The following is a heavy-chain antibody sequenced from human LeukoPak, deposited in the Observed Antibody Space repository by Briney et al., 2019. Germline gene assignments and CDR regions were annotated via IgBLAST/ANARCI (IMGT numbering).Heavy chain of an antibody. V-gene: IGHV4-59*01. Sequence: PSETLSLTCTVSGDSISSYYWSWIRQPPGKGLEWIGYIYYSGSTNYNPSLKSRVTISVDTSKNQFSLKLSSVTAADTAVYYCARASTGYYYGSGSYYNAPKVFDIWGQGTMVTVSS. CDR1: GDSISSYY. J-gene: IGHJ3*02. D-gene: IGHD3-10*01. CDR3: ARASTGYYYGSGSYYNAPKVFDI. CDR2: IYYSGST.